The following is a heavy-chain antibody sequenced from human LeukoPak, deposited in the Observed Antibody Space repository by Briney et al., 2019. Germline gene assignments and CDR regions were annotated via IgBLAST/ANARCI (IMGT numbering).Heavy chain of an antibody. CDR3: AREYCSSTSCYGELGNWLDP. Sequence: ASVKVSCKASGYTFTSYDINWVRQATGQGLEWMGWMNPNSGNTGYAQKFQGRVTMTRNTSISTAYMELSSLRSEDTAVYYCAREYCSSTSCYGELGNWLDPWGQGTLVTVSS. V-gene: IGHV1-8*01. CDR2: MNPNSGNT. CDR1: GYTFTSYD. D-gene: IGHD2-2*01. J-gene: IGHJ5*02.